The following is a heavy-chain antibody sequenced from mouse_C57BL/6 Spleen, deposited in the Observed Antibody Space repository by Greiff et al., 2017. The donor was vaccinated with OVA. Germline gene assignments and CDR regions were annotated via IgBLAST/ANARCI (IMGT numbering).Heavy chain of an antibody. Sequence: DVKLQESGPGLVKPSQSLSLTCSVTGYSITSGYYWNWIRQFPGNKLEWMGYISYDGSNNYNPSLKNRISITRDTSKNQFFLKLNSVTTEDTATYYCAREGGLRAWFAYWGQGTLVTVSA. V-gene: IGHV3-6*01. J-gene: IGHJ3*01. CDR1: GYSITSGYY. D-gene: IGHD2-4*01. CDR2: ISYDGSN. CDR3: AREGGLRAWFAY.